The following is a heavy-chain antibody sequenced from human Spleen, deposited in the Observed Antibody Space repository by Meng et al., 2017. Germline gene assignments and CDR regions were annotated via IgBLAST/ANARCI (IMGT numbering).Heavy chain of an antibody. J-gene: IGHJ4*02. CDR3: VPRTTYFDS. V-gene: IGHV3-23*01. D-gene: IGHD4-11*01. CDR1: GFAFSTFG. CDR2: ISSTGGAT. Sequence: EVQLLESGGGLVKPGGSLRLSCAASGFAFSTFGMNWVRQAPGKGLEWVSTISSTGGATYYADSVKGRLTISRDNSKNTLYLQMNSLRAEDTAVYYCVPRTTYFDSWGLGTLVTVSS.